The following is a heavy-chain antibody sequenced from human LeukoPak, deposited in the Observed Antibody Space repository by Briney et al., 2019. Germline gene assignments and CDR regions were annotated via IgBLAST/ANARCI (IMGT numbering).Heavy chain of an antibody. D-gene: IGHD4-17*01. CDR3: ARTLRLNHYFDQ. Sequence: ASVKVSCKASGYTFTSYGISWVRQAPGQGLEWMGWISAYNGNTNYAPKLQGRVTMTTDTSTSTAHMELRSLRSDDTAVYYCARTLRLNHYFDQWGQGTLVTVSS. V-gene: IGHV1-18*01. J-gene: IGHJ4*02. CDR1: GYTFTSYG. CDR2: ISAYNGNT.